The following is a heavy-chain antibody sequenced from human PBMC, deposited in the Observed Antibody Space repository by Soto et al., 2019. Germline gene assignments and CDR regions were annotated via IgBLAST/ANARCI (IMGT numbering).Heavy chain of an antibody. CDR2: IIPIFGTA. V-gene: IGHV1-69*13. Sequence: ASVKVSCKASGGTFSSYAISWVRQAPGQGLECMGGIIPIFGTANYAQKFQGRVTITAXXXXSXXXMELXXLRXEDTAVYYCATYYYGMDVWGQGTTVTVSS. CDR3: ATYYYGMDV. CDR1: GGTFSSYA. J-gene: IGHJ6*02.